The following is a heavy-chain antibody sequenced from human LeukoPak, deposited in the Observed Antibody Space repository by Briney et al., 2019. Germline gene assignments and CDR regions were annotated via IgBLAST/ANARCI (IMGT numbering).Heavy chain of an antibody. J-gene: IGHJ4*02. D-gene: IGHD5-18*01. CDR1: GGSFSGYY. V-gene: IGHV4-34*01. CDR2: INHSGST. CDR3: ARGRRLGWDSYGYFFDY. Sequence: SETLSLTCAVYGGSFSGYYWSWIRQPPGKGLEWIGEINHSGSTNYNPSLKSRVTISVDTSKNQFSLKLSSVTAADTAVYYCARGRRLGWDSYGYFFDYWGQVTLVTVSS.